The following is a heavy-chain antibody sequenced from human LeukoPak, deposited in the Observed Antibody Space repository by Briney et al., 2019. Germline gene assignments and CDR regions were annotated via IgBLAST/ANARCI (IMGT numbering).Heavy chain of an antibody. Sequence: SETLSLTCAVSGGSINSSNWWRWVRQPPGKGLEWIGEIYHSGSTNYNSSLKSRASISVDKSKNQVSLKLTSVTAADTAVYYCAHRLSSSWYWFDPWGQGTLVTVSS. V-gene: IGHV4-4*02. CDR2: IYHSGST. CDR1: GGSINSSNW. CDR3: AHRLSSSWYWFDP. D-gene: IGHD6-13*01. J-gene: IGHJ5*02.